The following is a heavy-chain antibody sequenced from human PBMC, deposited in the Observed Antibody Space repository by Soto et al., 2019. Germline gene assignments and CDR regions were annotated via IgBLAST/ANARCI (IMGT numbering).Heavy chain of an antibody. CDR3: ARDASAVAGTGDHYFDY. CDR2: IWYDGSNK. D-gene: IGHD6-19*01. CDR1: GFTFSSYG. Sequence: GGSLRLSCAASGFTFSSYGMHWVRQAPGKGLEWVAVIWYDGSNKYYADSVKGRFTISRDNSKNTLYLQMNSLRAEDTAVYYCARDASAVAGTGDHYFDYWGQGTLVTVSS. J-gene: IGHJ4*02. V-gene: IGHV3-33*01.